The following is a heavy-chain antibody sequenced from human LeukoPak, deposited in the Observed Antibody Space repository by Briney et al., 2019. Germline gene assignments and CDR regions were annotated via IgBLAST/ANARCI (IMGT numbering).Heavy chain of an antibody. CDR1: GYTFTSYG. CDR2: ISAYNGNT. V-gene: IGHV1-18*01. J-gene: IGHJ4*02. CDR3: ARESGGIVGSPPDY. Sequence: ASVKVPCKASGYTFTSYGISWVRQAPGQGLEWMGWISAYNGNTNYAQKLQGRVTMTTDTSTSTAYMELRSLRSDDTAVYYCARESGGIVGSPPDYWGQGTLVTVSS. D-gene: IGHD1-26*01.